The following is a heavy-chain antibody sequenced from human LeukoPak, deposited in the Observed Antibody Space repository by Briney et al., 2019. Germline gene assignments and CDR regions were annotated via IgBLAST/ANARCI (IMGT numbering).Heavy chain of an antibody. CDR1: GFTFSTYH. J-gene: IGHJ4*02. D-gene: IGHD3-3*01. V-gene: IGHV3-21*04. CDR3: ARGTYWSPLDFDY. Sequence: GGSLRLSCAASGFTFSTYHMHWVRQAPGKGLEWVSTISSSGDSFKYYADSVKCRFTVSRDNAQNSLYLQMDSLRAEDTAVYYCARGTYWSPLDFDYWGQGTLVTVSS. CDR2: ISSSGDSFK.